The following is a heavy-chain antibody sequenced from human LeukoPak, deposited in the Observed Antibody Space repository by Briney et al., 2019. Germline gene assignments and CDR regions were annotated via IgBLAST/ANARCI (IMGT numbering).Heavy chain of an antibody. D-gene: IGHD1-26*01. V-gene: IGHV1-69*13. CDR3: AKEAGSYPTAGLYHFDY. CDR2: IVLGSA. Sequence: ASVKVSCKASGDSFRKDSFSSYAISWLRLAPGQGLEWKGGIVLGSASYAQKFQGRDTITADESTSTAYMELTPLISADTAVYYCAKEAGSYPTAGLYHFDYWGQGTLVTVSS. CDR1: GDSFRKDSFSSYA. J-gene: IGHJ4*02.